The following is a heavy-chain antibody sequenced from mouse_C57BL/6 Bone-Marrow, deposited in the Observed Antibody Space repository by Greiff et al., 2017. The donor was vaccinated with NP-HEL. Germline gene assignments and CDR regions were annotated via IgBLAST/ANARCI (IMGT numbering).Heavy chain of an antibody. CDR2: ISDGGSYT. J-gene: IGHJ4*01. Sequence: EVKLVESGGGLVKPGGSLKLSCAASGFTFSSYAMSWVRQTPEKRLEWVATISDGGSYTYYPDNVKGRFTISRDNAKNNLYLQMSHLKSEDTAMYYCARDRSLYAMDYWGQGTSVTVSS. CDR1: GFTFSSYA. V-gene: IGHV5-4*01. CDR3: ARDRSLYAMDY.